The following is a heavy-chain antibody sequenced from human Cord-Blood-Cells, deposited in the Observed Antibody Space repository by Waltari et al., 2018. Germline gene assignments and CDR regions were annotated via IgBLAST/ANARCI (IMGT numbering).Heavy chain of an antibody. Sequence: QDQLVQSGAEVKKPGSSVKFSFKASGGPFISYSIIWVRQAPGQGLEWMGGIIPIFGTANYAQKFQGRVTITADESTSTAYMELSSLRSEDTAVYYCARGNWLHQYFDLWGRGTLVTVSS. D-gene: IGHD3-9*01. J-gene: IGHJ2*01. CDR2: IIPIFGTA. CDR3: ARGNWLHQYFDL. V-gene: IGHV1-69*12. CDR1: GGPFISYS.